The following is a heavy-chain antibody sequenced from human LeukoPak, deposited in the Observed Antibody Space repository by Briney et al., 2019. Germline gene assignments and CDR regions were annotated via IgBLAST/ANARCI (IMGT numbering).Heavy chain of an antibody. D-gene: IGHD5-24*01. Sequence: PGGSLRLSCAASGFTFSSYAMHWVRQAPGKGLEWVAVISYDGSNKYYADSVKGRFTISRDNSKNTLYLQMNSLRAEDTAVYYCARVRDGYNSHFDYWGQGTLVTVSS. CDR2: ISYDGSNK. J-gene: IGHJ4*02. CDR3: ARVRDGYNSHFDY. CDR1: GFTFSSYA. V-gene: IGHV3-30-3*01.